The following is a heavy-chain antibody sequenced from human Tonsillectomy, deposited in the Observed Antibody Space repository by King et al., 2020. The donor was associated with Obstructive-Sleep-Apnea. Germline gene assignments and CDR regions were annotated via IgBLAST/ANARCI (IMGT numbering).Heavy chain of an antibody. CDR2: FIPMFGTT. CDR3: GSRQLSDAYYYGMHV. Sequence: VQLVESGAEVKKPGSSVKVSCKASGDTFSGYSVSWVRQAPGQGLEWMGGFIPMFGTTAYAQKFQGRVTINADDSTSTVYMELSGLTSEDTAVYYCGSRQLSDAYYYGMHVWGQGTTVSVSS. V-gene: IGHV1-69*01. CDR1: GDTFSGYS. D-gene: IGHD1-1*01. J-gene: IGHJ6*02.